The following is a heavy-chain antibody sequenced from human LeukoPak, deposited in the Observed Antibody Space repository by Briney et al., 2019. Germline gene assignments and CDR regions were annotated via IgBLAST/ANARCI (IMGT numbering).Heavy chain of an antibody. J-gene: IGHJ6*04. V-gene: IGHV3-23*01. Sequence: GSLRLSFAASGFPFSTYPMSWARPAPGKGVGWGSAISGSGDNTYYTDCVKGRFTISRDNSKDTVYLQMLSLRVEDTAIYYCAKDHGVSGTGTTVTVSS. CDR2: ISGSGDNT. CDR1: GFPFSTYP. CDR3: AKDHGV.